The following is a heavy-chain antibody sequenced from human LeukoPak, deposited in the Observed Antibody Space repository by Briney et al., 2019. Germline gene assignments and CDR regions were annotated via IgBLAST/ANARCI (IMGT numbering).Heavy chain of an antibody. CDR2: IYYSGST. V-gene: IGHV4-31*03. CDR3: ARGAYYDSSAYGY. Sequence: PSQTLSLTCTVSGGSISSGAYFWTWIRQHPGKGLEWIGYIYYSGSTYYNPSLKSRVTISADTSKNQSSLKLSSVTAADTAVYYCARGAYYDSSAYGYWGQGTLVTVSS. CDR1: GGSISSGAYF. J-gene: IGHJ4*02. D-gene: IGHD3-22*01.